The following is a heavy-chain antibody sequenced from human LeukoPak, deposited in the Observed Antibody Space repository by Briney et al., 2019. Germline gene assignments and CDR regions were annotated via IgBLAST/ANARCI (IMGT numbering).Heavy chain of an antibody. CDR1: SGSISSYY. J-gene: IGHJ5*02. CDR3: ARDLPTLIPGFDP. CDR2: IYYTGNT. V-gene: IGHV4-59*01. Sequence: PSETLSLTCTVSSGSISSYYWSWIRQPPGKGLEWIGYIYYTGNTNYNPSPESRVTISLDKSKNQFSLKLNSVTAADTAVYYCARDLPTLIPGFDPWGQGTLVTVSS.